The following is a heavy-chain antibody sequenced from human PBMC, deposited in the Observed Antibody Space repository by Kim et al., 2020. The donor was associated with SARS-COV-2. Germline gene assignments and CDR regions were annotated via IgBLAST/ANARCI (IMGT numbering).Heavy chain of an antibody. D-gene: IGHD3-22*01. V-gene: IGHV4-39*01. J-gene: IGHJ3*02. CDR3: PYYYDSSGYRQVDI. CDR2: IYYSGST. CDR1: GGSISSSSYY. Sequence: SETLSLTCTVSGGSISSSSYYWGWIRQPPGKGLEWIGSIYYSGSTYYNPSLKSRVTISVDTSKNQFSLKLSSVTAADTAVYYCPYYYDSSGYRQVDIWGQGTMVTVSS.